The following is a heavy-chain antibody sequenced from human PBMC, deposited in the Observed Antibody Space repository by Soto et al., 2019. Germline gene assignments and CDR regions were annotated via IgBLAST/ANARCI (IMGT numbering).Heavy chain of an antibody. CDR2: LDGAGGST. Sequence: PGGSLRLSCLASGFTFSDYAMTWVRHVPGRGLEWVASLDGAGGSTYYADSVRGRFTISRDNSQNTLFLQMKRLTVDDTAIYYCTAPRDEYGSGVSWFTYGMDIWGQGPTVTVSS. CDR1: GFTFSDYA. V-gene: IGHV3-23*01. J-gene: IGHJ6*02. CDR3: TAPRDEYGSGVSWFTYGMDI. D-gene: IGHD3-10*01.